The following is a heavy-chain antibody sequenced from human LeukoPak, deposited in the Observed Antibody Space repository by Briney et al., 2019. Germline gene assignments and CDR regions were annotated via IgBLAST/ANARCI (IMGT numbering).Heavy chain of an antibody. CDR2: ISSSSSYI. CDR1: GFTFSSYA. J-gene: IGHJ4*02. Sequence: GGSLRLSCAASGFTFSSYAMSWVRQAPGKGLEWVSSISSSSSYIYYADSVKGRFTISRDNAKNSLYLQMNSLRAEDTAVYYCARARPELYYYGSGSYEDWGQGTLITVSS. V-gene: IGHV3-21*01. CDR3: ARARPELYYYGSGSYED. D-gene: IGHD3-10*01.